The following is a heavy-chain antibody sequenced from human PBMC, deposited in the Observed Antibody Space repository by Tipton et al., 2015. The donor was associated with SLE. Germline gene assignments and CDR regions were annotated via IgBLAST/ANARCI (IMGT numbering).Heavy chain of an antibody. Sequence: TLSLTCTVSGASISSNIYYWGWIRQPPGKGLEWIGSISYSGSTSYNPSLKSRVTISVDTSKNQFSLKLSSVTAADTAVYYCARDFWSQIVGAGGAFHIWGQGTMVTVSS. CDR1: GASISSNIYY. CDR2: ISYSGST. J-gene: IGHJ3*02. D-gene: IGHD1-26*01. CDR3: ARDFWSQIVGAGGAFHI. V-gene: IGHV4-39*07.